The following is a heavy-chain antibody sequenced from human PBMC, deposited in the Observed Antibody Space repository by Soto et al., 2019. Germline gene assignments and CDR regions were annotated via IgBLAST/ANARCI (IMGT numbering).Heavy chain of an antibody. V-gene: IGHV3-74*01. CDR1: GFTFSTYC. CDR3: VRGTTAWRGMDY. D-gene: IGHD1-1*01. CDR2: TCRYGREL. Sequence: VGSLRLSCAASGFTFSTYCMHWVRHTPGTGLVWVSRTCRYGRELYYADSVKGRFTISRDDAKNTLYLQMDSLRVEDTGIYYCVRGTTAWRGMDYWGQGALVTVSS. J-gene: IGHJ4*02.